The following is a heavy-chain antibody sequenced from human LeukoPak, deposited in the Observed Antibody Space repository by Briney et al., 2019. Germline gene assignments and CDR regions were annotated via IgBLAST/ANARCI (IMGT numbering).Heavy chain of an antibody. J-gene: IGHJ5*02. D-gene: IGHD6-13*01. Sequence: GGSLRLSCAASGFTFSDYYMAWIRQAPGKGLEWVSYISSSSDYTNYADSVRGRFTISRDNAKNSLYLQMNSLRAEDTAVYYCARPPYSSSWDPGWFDPWGQGTLITV. CDR3: ARPPYSSSWDPGWFDP. CDR1: GFTFSDYY. V-gene: IGHV3-11*06. CDR2: ISSSSDYT.